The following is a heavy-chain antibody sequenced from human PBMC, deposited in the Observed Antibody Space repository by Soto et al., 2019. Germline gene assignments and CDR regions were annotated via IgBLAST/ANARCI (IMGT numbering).Heavy chain of an antibody. Sequence: GGSLRLSCAASGFTFSSYAMHWVRQAPGKGLEWVAVISYDGSNKYYADSVKGRFTISRDNSKNTLYLQMNSLRAEDTAVYYCARDRDCGGDCQGYFDYWGQGTLVTVSS. CDR2: ISYDGSNK. J-gene: IGHJ4*02. V-gene: IGHV3-30-3*01. D-gene: IGHD2-21*02. CDR3: ARDRDCGGDCQGYFDY. CDR1: GFTFSSYA.